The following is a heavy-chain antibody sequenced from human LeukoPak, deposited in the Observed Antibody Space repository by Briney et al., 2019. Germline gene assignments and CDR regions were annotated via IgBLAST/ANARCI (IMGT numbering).Heavy chain of an antibody. V-gene: IGHV3-9*01. Sequence: GGSLRLPCAASGLTFHDYAMHWVRQAPGKGLEWLSGISWNSDSIGYADSVKGRFTISRDNAKKSLYLQMNSLRAEDTAVYHCARVHRLSGYSSGWYGFGYWGQGTLVTVSS. J-gene: IGHJ4*02. D-gene: IGHD6-19*01. CDR1: GLTFHDYA. CDR3: ARVHRLSGYSSGWYGFGY. CDR2: ISWNSDSI.